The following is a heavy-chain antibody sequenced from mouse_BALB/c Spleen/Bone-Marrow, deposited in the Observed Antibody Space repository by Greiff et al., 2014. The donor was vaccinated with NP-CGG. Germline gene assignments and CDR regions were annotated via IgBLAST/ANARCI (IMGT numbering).Heavy chain of an antibody. CDR3: ARYDGPAWFAY. CDR2: INPSNGRT. D-gene: IGHD2-3*01. V-gene: IGHV1S81*02. J-gene: IGHJ3*01. Sequence: VQVVESGAELVKPGASVRLSCKASGYSFTTYWIHWVKQRPGQGLEWIGEINPSNGRTNYNEKFKSKATLTVDKSSSTAYMQLSSLTSEDSAVYYCARYDGPAWFAYWGQGTLVTVS. CDR1: GYSFTTYW.